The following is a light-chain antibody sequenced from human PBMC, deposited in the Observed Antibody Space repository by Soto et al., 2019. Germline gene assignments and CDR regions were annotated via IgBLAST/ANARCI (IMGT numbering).Light chain of an antibody. CDR2: WAS. Sequence: IVMTQSPDSLAVSLGERATINCGSSQSVLYSSNNKNYLAWYQQKPGQPPKLLIYWASTRESGVPDRFSGSGSGTDFTLTISSLQAEDVAVYYCQQYYTTLLTFGPGTKVDIK. CDR1: QSVLYSSNNKNY. CDR3: QQYYTTLLT. J-gene: IGKJ3*01. V-gene: IGKV4-1*01.